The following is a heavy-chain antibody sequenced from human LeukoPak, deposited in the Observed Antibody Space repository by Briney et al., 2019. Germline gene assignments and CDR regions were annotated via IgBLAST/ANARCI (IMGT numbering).Heavy chain of an antibody. Sequence: SETLSLTCIVSGGSISSYYWNWIRQPPGKGLEWIGYIYFSGSTNYNPSLKSRVTISVDTSRNQFSLQLSSVTAADTAVYYCARTSHPHGSSWLFDYWGQGTLVTVSS. D-gene: IGHD6-13*01. CDR3: ARTSHPHGSSWLFDY. V-gene: IGHV4-59*01. CDR1: GGSISSYY. CDR2: IYFSGST. J-gene: IGHJ4*02.